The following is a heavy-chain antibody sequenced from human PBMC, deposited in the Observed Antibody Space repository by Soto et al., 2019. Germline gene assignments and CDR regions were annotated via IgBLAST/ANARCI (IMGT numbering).Heavy chain of an antibody. J-gene: IGHJ3*02. CDR1: GYTLSEVA. CDR2: FDPDEAET. Sequence: GASVKVSCKVSGYTLSEVAMHWVRQAPGKGLEWLGGFDPDEAETIYAQHFQGRVTMTEDTSTDTVYMELSSLGSEDTAVYYCATDLLRDAFDIWGQGTMVTVSS. CDR3: ATDLLRDAFDI. V-gene: IGHV1-24*01.